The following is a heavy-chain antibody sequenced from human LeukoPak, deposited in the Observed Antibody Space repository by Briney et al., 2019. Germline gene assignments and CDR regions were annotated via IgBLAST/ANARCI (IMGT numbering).Heavy chain of an antibody. D-gene: IGHD2-15*01. J-gene: IGHJ5*02. CDR1: GGSISSGSYY. Sequence: SQTLSLTCTVSGGSISSGSYYWSWIRRPAGKGLEWIGRIYTSGSTNYNPSLKSRVTISVDTSKNQFSLKLSSVTAADTAVYYCARGVVVRGWFDPWGQGTLVTVSS. CDR3: ARGVVVRGWFDP. V-gene: IGHV4-61*02. CDR2: IYTSGST.